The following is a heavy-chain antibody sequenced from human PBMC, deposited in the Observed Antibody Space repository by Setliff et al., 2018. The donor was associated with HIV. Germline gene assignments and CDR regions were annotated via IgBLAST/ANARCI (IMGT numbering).Heavy chain of an antibody. CDR1: GGSFSGYY. V-gene: IGHV4-34*01. CDR2: INHSGST. CDR3: ARMDTSYRSFEY. D-gene: IGHD5-18*01. Sequence: SETLSLTCAVYGGSFSGYYWSWIRQPPGKGLEWIGEINHSGSTNYNPSLKSRVTMSVDTSKNQFSLKLNSATAADTAVYYCARMDTSYRSFEYWGQGTLVTVSS. J-gene: IGHJ4*02.